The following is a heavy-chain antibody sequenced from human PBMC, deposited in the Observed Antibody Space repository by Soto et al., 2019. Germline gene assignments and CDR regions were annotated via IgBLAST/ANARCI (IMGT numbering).Heavy chain of an antibody. CDR3: ARGQLSADGSWFFDL. Sequence: EVQLVESGGGLVQPGWSLRLSCVASGFTFSSHDMHWVRQVPGKGLEWVSGTGTTGDTYYPGPAKGRFIVSKEDAKNSLLLQMNNMRAEDTAVYYCARGQLSADGSWFFDLWGRGTLVTVSS. J-gene: IGHJ2*01. V-gene: IGHV3-13*01. CDR1: GFTFSSHD. D-gene: IGHD6-6*01. CDR2: TGTTGDT.